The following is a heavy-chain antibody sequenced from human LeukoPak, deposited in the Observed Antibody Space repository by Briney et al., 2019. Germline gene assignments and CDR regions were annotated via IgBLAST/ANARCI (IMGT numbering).Heavy chain of an antibody. CDR3: ARLYTYESYWYFDL. V-gene: IGHV4-59*08. D-gene: IGHD5-18*01. CDR1: GGSISSYY. CDR2: IYYGGST. Sequence: SETLSLTCTVSGGSISSYYWSWIRQPPGKGLEWIGYIYYGGSTNYNPSLKSRVTISVDTSKIQFSLKLSSVTAADTAAYYCARLYTYESYWYFDLWGRGTLVTVSS. J-gene: IGHJ2*01.